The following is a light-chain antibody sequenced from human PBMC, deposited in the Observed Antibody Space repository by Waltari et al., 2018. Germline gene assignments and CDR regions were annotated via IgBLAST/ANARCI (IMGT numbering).Light chain of an antibody. J-gene: IGLJ1*01. CDR2: DVN. CDR3: CSYAGTYTYV. V-gene: IGLV2-11*01. CDR1: SSDVGDYNS. Sequence: QSALTQPRSVSGSPGQSVTISCTGTSSDVGDYNSVPWYQHHPGKVPKLMIYDVNKRPSGVPDRVSGSKSGSTASLTISGLQVDDEADYYCCSYAGTYTYVFGTGTEVTVL.